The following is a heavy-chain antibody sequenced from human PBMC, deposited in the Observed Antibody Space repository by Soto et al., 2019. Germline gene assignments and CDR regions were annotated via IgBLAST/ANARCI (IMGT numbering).Heavy chain of an antibody. D-gene: IGHD5-18*01. CDR2: IIPIFGTA. V-gene: IGHV1-69*01. J-gene: IGHJ6*02. CDR1: GGTFSSYA. CDR3: AWGYSYGSPYYYCGMEV. Sequence: QVQLVQSGAEVKKPGSSVKVSCKASGGTFSSYAISWVRQAPGQGLEWMGGIIPIFGTANYAQKFQGRVTITADESTSTAYMELSSLRSEDTAVYYCAWGYSYGSPYYYCGMEVWGQGTTVTVSS.